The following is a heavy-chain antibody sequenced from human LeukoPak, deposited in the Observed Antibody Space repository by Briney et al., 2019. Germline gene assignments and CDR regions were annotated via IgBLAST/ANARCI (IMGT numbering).Heavy chain of an antibody. CDR1: GFTFSTYS. J-gene: IGHJ3*02. D-gene: IGHD2-2*01. Sequence: GGSLRLSCAASGFTFSTYSMTWVRQAPGKGLEWVLVISGSGGATYCADSVKGRFTISRDNAKNSLYLQMNSLRAEDTAVYYCARSAYCTSTSCLNGRGAFDIWGQGTMVTVSS. V-gene: IGHV3-23*01. CDR3: ARSAYCTSTSCLNGRGAFDI. CDR2: ISGSGGAT.